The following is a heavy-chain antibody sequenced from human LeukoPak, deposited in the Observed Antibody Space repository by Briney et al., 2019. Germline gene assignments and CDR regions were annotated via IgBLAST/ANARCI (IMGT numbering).Heavy chain of an antibody. CDR1: GFTFSSSA. Sequence: PGGSLRLSCAASGFTFSSSAMHWVRRATGKGLEWVSAVGIAGDTFYPGSVKGRFTISRENAKNSLYLQMNSLRAEDTAVYYCARQMTPHGNFDYWGQGTLVTVSS. CDR3: ARQMTPHGNFDY. CDR2: VGIAGDT. V-gene: IGHV3-13*01. D-gene: IGHD1-26*01. J-gene: IGHJ4*02.